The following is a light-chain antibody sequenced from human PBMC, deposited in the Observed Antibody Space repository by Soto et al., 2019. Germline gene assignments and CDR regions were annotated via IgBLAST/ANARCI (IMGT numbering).Light chain of an antibody. CDR3: QQRLNWPPT. CDR1: QSVSSF. Sequence: EIVLTQSPATLSVSPGERATLSCRASQSVSSFLSWHQQKPGQAPRLLIYDESKRATGIPARFSGSGSGTNFTLTISSLEPEYFAVYYCQQRLNWPPTFGQGTRLEIK. CDR2: DES. V-gene: IGKV3-11*01. J-gene: IGKJ5*01.